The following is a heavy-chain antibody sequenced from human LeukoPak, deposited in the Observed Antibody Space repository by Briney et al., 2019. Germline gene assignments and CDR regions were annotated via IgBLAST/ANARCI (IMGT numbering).Heavy chain of an antibody. D-gene: IGHD5-24*01. CDR1: GFTFSSYG. V-gene: IGHV3-33*01. Sequence: PGRSLRLSCAASGFTFSSYGMHWVRQAPGKGLEWVAVIWYDGSNKYYADSVKGRFTISRDNAKNSLYLQMNSLRAEDTAVYYCARSRDGHNYYFQHWGQGTLVTVSS. CDR2: IWYDGSNK. CDR3: ARSRDGHNYYFQH. J-gene: IGHJ1*01.